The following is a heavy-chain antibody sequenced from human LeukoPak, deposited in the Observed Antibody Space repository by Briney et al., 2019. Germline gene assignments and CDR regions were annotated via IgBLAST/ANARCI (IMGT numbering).Heavy chain of an antibody. CDR3: ARDRRYSSGLWGYYFDY. V-gene: IGHV3-21*01. CDR2: ISSSSSYI. J-gene: IGHJ4*02. Sequence: GGSLRLSCAASGFTFSSYSMNWVRQAPGKGLEWVSSISSSSSYIYYADSVKGRFTISRDNAKNSLYLQMNSLRAEDTAVYYCARDRRYSSGLWGYYFDYWGQGTLVTVSS. D-gene: IGHD6-19*01. CDR1: GFTFSSYS.